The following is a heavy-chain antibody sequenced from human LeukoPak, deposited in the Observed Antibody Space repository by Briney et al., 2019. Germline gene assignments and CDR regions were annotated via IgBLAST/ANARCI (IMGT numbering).Heavy chain of an antibody. D-gene: IGHD6-19*01. CDR2: INTDGSRT. Sequence: GGSLRLSCAASGFTFSTYWMHWVRQAPGKGLVWVSRINTDGSRTSYADSVKGRFTISRDNAKNTLYLQMNSLRADDTAVYYCQGVSIAVAGTEDYWGQGTLVTVSS. CDR3: QGVSIAVAGTEDY. V-gene: IGHV3-74*01. CDR1: GFTFSTYW. J-gene: IGHJ4*02.